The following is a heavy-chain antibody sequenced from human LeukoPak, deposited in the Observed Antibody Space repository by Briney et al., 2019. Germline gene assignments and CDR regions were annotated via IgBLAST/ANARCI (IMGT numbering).Heavy chain of an antibody. CDR2: ISYDGGNK. CDR3: ARRRDGYSTLDY. V-gene: IGHV3-30-3*01. J-gene: IGHJ4*02. CDR1: GFTFSSYA. D-gene: IGHD5-24*01. Sequence: PGRSLRLSCAASGFTFSSYAMHWVRQAPGKGLEWVAVISYDGGNKYYADSVKGRFTTSRDNSKNTLYLQMNSLRAEDTAGYYCARRRDGYSTLDYWGEGTLVTVSS.